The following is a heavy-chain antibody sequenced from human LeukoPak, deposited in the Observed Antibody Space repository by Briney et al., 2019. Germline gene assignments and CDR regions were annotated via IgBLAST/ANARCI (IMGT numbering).Heavy chain of an antibody. J-gene: IGHJ4*02. D-gene: IGHD2-2*01. CDR1: RFTFSNYG. Sequence: GGSLRLSCAASRFTFSNYGVNWVRQAPGKGLEWVSYINSRSSTIYYADSVRGRFTISRDNAKNSLYLQMNSLKAEDTAIYYCARAEDIVVVPAAYFDYWGQGTLVTVSS. CDR3: ARAEDIVVVPAAYFDY. CDR2: INSRSSTI. V-gene: IGHV3-48*01.